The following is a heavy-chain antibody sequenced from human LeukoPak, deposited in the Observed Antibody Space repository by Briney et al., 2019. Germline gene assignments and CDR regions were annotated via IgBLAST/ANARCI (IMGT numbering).Heavy chain of an antibody. CDR3: AKDIGSYYDY. CDR1: GGTFNNYA. J-gene: IGHJ4*02. D-gene: IGHD3-10*01. Sequence: SVKVSCKASGGTFNNYAINWVRQAPGQGLEWMGGIIPIFGSSNYAQKFQGRVTITADESTTTAYMELSSLRSEDTAVYYCAKDIGSYYDYWGQGILVTVSS. V-gene: IGHV1-69*13. CDR2: IIPIFGSS.